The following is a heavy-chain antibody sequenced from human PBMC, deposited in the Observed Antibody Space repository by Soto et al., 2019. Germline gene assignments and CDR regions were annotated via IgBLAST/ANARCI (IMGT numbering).Heavy chain of an antibody. CDR1: GGSLSSGGYY. Sequence: SETLSLTCTVSGGSLSSGGYYWSWLRQLPGKGLEWIGYIYYTGKTYYNPALKSRVAISVDTSKDQFSLKLSSVTAADTALYYCARVLAGSFDYWGQGTLVTVSS. D-gene: IGHD3-3*02. CDR2: IYYTGKT. V-gene: IGHV4-31*03. CDR3: ARVLAGSFDY. J-gene: IGHJ4*02.